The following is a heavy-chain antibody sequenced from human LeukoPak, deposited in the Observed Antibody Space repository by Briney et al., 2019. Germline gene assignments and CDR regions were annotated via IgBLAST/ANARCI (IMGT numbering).Heavy chain of an antibody. V-gene: IGHV1-3*01. CDR3: ASDIAVAGPFDY. D-gene: IGHD6-19*01. CDR2: INAGNGNT. J-gene: IGHJ4*02. CDR1: GYTFTSYA. Sequence: ASVKVSCKASGYTFTSYAMHWVRQAPGQRLEWRGWINAGNGNTKYSQKFQGRVTITRDTSASTAYMDLSSLRSEDTAVYYCASDIAVAGPFDYWGQGTLVTVSS.